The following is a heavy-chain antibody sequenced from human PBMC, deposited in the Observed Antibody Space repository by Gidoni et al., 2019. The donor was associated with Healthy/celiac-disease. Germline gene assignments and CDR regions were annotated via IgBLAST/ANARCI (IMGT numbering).Heavy chain of an antibody. CDR1: GFTFSSYS. J-gene: IGHJ4*02. Sequence: EVQLVESGGGLVKPGGSLRLSCAASGFTFSSYSMNWVRQAPGKGLEWVSSISSSSSYIYYADSVKGRFTISRDNAKNSLYLQMNSLRAEDTAVYYCARDGDGYSLLFDYWGQGTLVTVSS. D-gene: IGHD4-4*01. V-gene: IGHV3-21*01. CDR3: ARDGDGYSLLFDY. CDR2: ISSSSSYI.